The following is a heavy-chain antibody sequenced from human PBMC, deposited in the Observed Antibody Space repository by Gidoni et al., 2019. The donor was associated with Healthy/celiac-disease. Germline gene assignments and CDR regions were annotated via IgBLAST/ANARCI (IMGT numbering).Heavy chain of an antibody. Sequence: EVQLVESGGGLVKPGGSLRLPCAASRFTFSSYSMNWVRQAPGKGLGWVSSISSSSRYIYYADSGKGRFTISRDNAKNSLYLQMNSRRAEDTAVYYCARINSSGWYEPFDYWGQGTLVTVSS. CDR2: ISSSSRYI. CDR3: ARINSSGWYEPFDY. V-gene: IGHV3-21*01. CDR1: RFTFSSYS. D-gene: IGHD6-19*01. J-gene: IGHJ4*02.